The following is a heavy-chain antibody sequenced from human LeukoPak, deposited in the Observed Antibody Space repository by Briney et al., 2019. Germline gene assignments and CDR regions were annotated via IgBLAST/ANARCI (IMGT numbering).Heavy chain of an antibody. CDR3: ARDGGYCSGGTCYSTH. V-gene: IGHV3-7*03. CDR1: GFTLSCYW. D-gene: IGHD2-15*01. Sequence: GGPLRLSCAVSGFTLSCYWMTWVRQAPGKGLEWVASIKQDGSETYCVDSLKGRFTISSDNANNSRHLQMNCLRAEDTAVYYCARDGGYCSGGTCYSTHWGQGTLATVSS. J-gene: IGHJ4*02. CDR2: IKQDGSET.